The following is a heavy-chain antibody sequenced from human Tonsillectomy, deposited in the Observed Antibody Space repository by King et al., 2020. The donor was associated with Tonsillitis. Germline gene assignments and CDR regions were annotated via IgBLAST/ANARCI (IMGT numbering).Heavy chain of an antibody. CDR3: ASRSAYYYYGMAF. CDR2: IYNGGST. CDR1: GFTVSNNY. J-gene: IGHJ6*02. Sequence: VQLVESGGGLVQPGGSLRLSCAASGFTVSNNYMSWVRQAPGKGLEWVSVIYNGGSTYYADSVKGRFTISRHNSKNTLYLQMNSLRAEYTAVYYCASRSAYYYYGMAFWGQEATVTVSS. V-gene: IGHV3-53*04.